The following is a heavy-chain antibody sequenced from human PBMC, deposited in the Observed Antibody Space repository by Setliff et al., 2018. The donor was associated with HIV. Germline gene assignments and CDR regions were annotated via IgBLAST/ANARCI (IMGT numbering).Heavy chain of an antibody. CDR3: ARRGFYDSSGQVWAFDI. CDR1: GGTFSTDA. Sequence: ASVKVSCKASGGTFSTDAFSWVRQAPGQGLEWMGGIIPFFGTANYAQKFQGRVTITADGSSSTAYMDLSGLRSEDTAVYFCARRGFYDSSGQVWAFDIWGQGTMDTVS. J-gene: IGHJ3*02. V-gene: IGHV1-69*13. CDR2: IIPFFGTA. D-gene: IGHD3-22*01.